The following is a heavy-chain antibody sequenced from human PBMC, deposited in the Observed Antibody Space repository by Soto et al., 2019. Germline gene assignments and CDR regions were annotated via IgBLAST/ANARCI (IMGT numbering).Heavy chain of an antibody. Sequence: EVQLVESGGGLVQPGGSWRLSCAASGFTFSSSWMHWVRQAPGKGLVWVSRINSDGSSTSYADSVKGRFTISRDNAKNTLYLQMNSLRAEDTAVYYCARDEAAQYYFDYWGQGTLVTVSS. D-gene: IGHD6-13*01. CDR2: INSDGSST. J-gene: IGHJ4*02. CDR3: ARDEAAQYYFDY. V-gene: IGHV3-74*01. CDR1: GFTFSSSW.